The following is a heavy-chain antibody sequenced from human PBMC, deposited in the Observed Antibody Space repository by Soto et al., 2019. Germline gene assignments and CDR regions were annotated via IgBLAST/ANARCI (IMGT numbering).Heavy chain of an antibody. D-gene: IGHD2-2*01. CDR3: ARGTVPAALNWFDP. Sequence: ASVKVSCKASGGTFSSYAISWVRQAPGQGLEWMGGIIPIFGTANYAQKFQGRVTITADKSTSTAYMELSSLRSEDTAVYHCARGTVPAALNWFDPWGQGTLVTVSS. CDR1: GGTFSSYA. CDR2: IIPIFGTA. V-gene: IGHV1-69*06. J-gene: IGHJ5*02.